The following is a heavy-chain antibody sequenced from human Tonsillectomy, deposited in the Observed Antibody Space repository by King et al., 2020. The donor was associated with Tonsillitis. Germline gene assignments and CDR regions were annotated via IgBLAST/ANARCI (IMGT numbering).Heavy chain of an antibody. J-gene: IGHJ4*02. CDR1: GFTFSNAW. D-gene: IGHD3-22*01. Sequence: VQLVESGGGLVKPGGSLRLSCAASGFTFSNAWISWVRQAPRKGLEWVGRIKSKTDGGTTDYAAPVKGRFTNTRDDSKNTLYLQMNRLKTEDTAVYYCTTAHYYDSSGYYYLPFDYWGQGTLVTVSS. CDR3: TTAHYYDSSGYYYLPFDY. V-gene: IGHV3-15*01. CDR2: IKSKTDGGTT.